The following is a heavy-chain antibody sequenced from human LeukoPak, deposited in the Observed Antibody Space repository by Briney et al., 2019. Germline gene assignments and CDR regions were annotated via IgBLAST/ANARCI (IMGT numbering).Heavy chain of an antibody. CDR2: IYPGDSDT. D-gene: IGHD3-22*01. J-gene: IGHJ6*03. CDR3: ARTGAYYYDSSGSKHRSMASYYYYMDV. CDR1: GYRLANNW. V-gene: IGHV5-51*01. Sequence: LGESLKISCKISGYRLANNWIGWVRHVPGKGLEWMGLIYPGDSDTRYSPSFQGQVTISADKSISTAYLQWSSLKASDTAMYYCARTGAYYYDSSGSKHRSMASYYYYMDVWGKGTTVTVSS.